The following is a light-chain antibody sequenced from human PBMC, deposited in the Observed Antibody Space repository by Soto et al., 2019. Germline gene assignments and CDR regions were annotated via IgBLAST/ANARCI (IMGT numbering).Light chain of an antibody. CDR2: AAS. CDR3: QKFNAVPT. Sequence: DIQMTQSPSSLSASVGDRVTITCRASQAINNYLAWYQQKPGKVPTLLISAASTLQSGVPSRFSGSGSGTDFTLTTSSLQPGDVATYYCQKFNAVPTFGGGNKVEI. V-gene: IGKV1-27*01. CDR1: QAINNY. J-gene: IGKJ4*01.